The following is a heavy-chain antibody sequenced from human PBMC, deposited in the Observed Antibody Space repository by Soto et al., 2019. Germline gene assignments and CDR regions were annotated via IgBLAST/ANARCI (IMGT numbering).Heavy chain of an antibody. CDR2: ISAYNGNT. J-gene: IGHJ3*02. D-gene: IGHD1-26*01. Sequence: QVQLVQSGAEVKKPGASVKVSCKASGYTFTSYGISWVRQAPGQGLEWRGWISAYNGNTNYAQKPAGRVTITTDTSPRTAYRELRSLRSEHTAGYYCARDGDSGSYYWDCAFDTWGQGTMVTVPS. V-gene: IGHV1-18*01. CDR1: GYTFTSYG. CDR3: ARDGDSGSYYWDCAFDT.